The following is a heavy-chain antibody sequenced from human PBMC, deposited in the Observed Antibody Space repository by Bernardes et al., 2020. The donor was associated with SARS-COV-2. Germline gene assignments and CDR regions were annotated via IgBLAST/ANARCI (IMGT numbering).Heavy chain of an antibody. CDR1: GFTFSSYA. Sequence: GGSLRLSCAASGFTFSSYAMSWVRQAPGKGLEWVSAISGSGGSTYYADSVKGRFTISRDNSKNTMYLQMNSLRAEDTAVYYCATDDDRPLFGAPGFDSWGQGTLVTVSS. CDR2: ISGSGGST. V-gene: IGHV3-23*01. J-gene: IGHJ4*02. CDR3: ATDDDRPLFGAPGFDS. D-gene: IGHD3-3*01.